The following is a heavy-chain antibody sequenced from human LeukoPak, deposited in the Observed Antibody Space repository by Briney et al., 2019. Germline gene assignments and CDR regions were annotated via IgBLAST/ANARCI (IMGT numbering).Heavy chain of an antibody. CDR1: GFTLSSYW. Sequence: PGGSLRLSCVASGFTLSSYWMSWVRQAPGKGLEWVANIREDGNEEYYVDSVKGRFTISRDNAKNSLWLQMNSLRAEDTAVYYCATSTGWRFDYWGQGTLVTVSS. V-gene: IGHV3-7*01. CDR2: IREDGNEE. J-gene: IGHJ4*02. CDR3: ATSTGWRFDY. D-gene: IGHD2-8*02.